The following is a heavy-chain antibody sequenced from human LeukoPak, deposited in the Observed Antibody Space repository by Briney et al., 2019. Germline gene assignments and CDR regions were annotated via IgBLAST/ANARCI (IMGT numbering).Heavy chain of an antibody. CDR1: GYTFTSYA. Sequence: ASVKVSCKASGYTFTSYAMHWVRRAPGQRLEWMGWINAGNGNTKYSQKFQGRVTITRDTSASTAYMELSSLRSEDTAVYYCARVELLWFGESVTAFDIWGQGTMVTVSS. CDR2: INAGNGNT. D-gene: IGHD3-10*01. V-gene: IGHV1-3*01. CDR3: ARVELLWFGESVTAFDI. J-gene: IGHJ3*02.